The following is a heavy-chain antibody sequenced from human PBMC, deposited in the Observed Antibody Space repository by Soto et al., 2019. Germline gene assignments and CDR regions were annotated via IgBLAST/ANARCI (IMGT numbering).Heavy chain of an antibody. D-gene: IGHD3-3*01. CDR1: GGSISSYY. CDR2: IYYSGST. Sequence: QVQLQESGPGLVKPSETLSLTCTVSGGSISSYYWSWIRQPPGKGLEWIGYIYYSGSTNYNPSLKSRVTISVNTSKNQSSRKLSSVTAADTAVYYCASHFPSSYYFWSGPTPLFDYWGQGTLVTVSS. J-gene: IGHJ4*02. CDR3: ASHFPSSYYFWSGPTPLFDY. V-gene: IGHV4-59*08.